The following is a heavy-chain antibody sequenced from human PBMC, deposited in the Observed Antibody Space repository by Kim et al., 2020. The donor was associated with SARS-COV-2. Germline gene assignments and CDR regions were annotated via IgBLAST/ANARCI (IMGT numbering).Heavy chain of an antibody. CDR3: TTDLVSIAAAGPLSRDY. J-gene: IGHJ4*02. Sequence: VKGRFTISRDDSKNTLYLQMNSLKTEDTAVYYCTTDLVSIAAAGPLSRDYWGQGTLVTVSS. V-gene: IGHV3-15*01. D-gene: IGHD6-13*01.